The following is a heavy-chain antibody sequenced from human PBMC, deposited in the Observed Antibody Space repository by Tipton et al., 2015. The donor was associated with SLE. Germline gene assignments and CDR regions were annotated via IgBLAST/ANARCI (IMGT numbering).Heavy chain of an antibody. CDR3: ARMDGSGIMDV. V-gene: IGHV4-4*02. Sequence: TLSLTCSVSGGSISSSNWWIWVRQPPGKGVEWIGETFHTGSTTYNPSLKTRLTISVDTSKNQFSLKVTSVTAADTAVYYCARMDGSGIMDVWGQGTTVTVSS. J-gene: IGHJ6*02. CDR1: GGSISSSNW. D-gene: IGHD3-10*01. CDR2: TFHTGST.